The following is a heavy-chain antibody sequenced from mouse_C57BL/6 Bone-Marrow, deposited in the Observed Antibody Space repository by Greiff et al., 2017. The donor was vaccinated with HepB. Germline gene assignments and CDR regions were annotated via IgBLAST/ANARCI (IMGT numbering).Heavy chain of an antibody. Sequence: VQLQQSGPELVKPGASVKISCKASGYTFTDYYMNWVKQSHGKSLEWIGDINPNNGGTSYNQKFKGKATLTVDKSSSTAYMELRSLTSEDSAVYYCYDYDAYWGQGTLVTVSA. CDR2: INPNNGGT. CDR1: GYTFTDYY. V-gene: IGHV1-26*01. CDR3: YDYDAY. J-gene: IGHJ3*01. D-gene: IGHD2-4*01.